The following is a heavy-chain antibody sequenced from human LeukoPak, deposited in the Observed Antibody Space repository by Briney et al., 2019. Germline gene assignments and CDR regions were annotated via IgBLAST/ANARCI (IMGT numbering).Heavy chain of an antibody. J-gene: IGHJ4*02. V-gene: IGHV3-33*01. CDR1: GFTFSSYG. CDR3: ARALRSGWYPDY. D-gene: IGHD6-19*01. CDR2: IWYDGSNK. Sequence: GGSLRLSCAASGFTFSSYGMHWVRQAPGKGLEWVAVIWYDGSNKYYADSVKGRFTISRDNSKNTLYLQMNSLRAEDTAVYYCARALRSGWYPDYWGQGTLVTVSP.